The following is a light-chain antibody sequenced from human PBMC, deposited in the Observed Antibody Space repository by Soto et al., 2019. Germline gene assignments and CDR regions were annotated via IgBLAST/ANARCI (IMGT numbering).Light chain of an antibody. Sequence: EIVLTQSPATLSLSPGERATLSCRASQSVSNNYLAWYQQKPGQAPRLLIYGASTRASGIPDRFSGSKSGTDFTLTIRGLEPEDAAVYYCQQYGSSPITFGQGTRLEIK. CDR2: GAS. V-gene: IGKV3-20*01. J-gene: IGKJ5*01. CDR1: QSVSNNY. CDR3: QQYGSSPIT.